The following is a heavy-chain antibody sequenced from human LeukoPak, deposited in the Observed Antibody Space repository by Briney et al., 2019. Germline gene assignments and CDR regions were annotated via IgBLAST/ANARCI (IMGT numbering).Heavy chain of an antibody. J-gene: IGHJ5*02. CDR2: IYYSGST. CDR1: GGSISSSSYY. V-gene: IGHV4-39*07. Sequence: SETLSLTCTVSGGSISSSSYYWGWIRQPPGKGLEWIGSIYYSGSTYYNPSLKSRVTISVDTSKNQFSLKLSSVTAADTAVYYCARDDCSSTSCYNQFDPWGQGTLVTVSS. CDR3: ARDDCSSTSCYNQFDP. D-gene: IGHD2-2*02.